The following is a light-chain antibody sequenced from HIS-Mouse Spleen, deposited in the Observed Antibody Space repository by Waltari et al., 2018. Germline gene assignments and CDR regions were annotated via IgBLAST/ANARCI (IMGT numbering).Light chain of an antibody. Sequence: QSALTQPRSVSGSPGQSVTISCIGTSSDVGGYNYVSWYQQHPGKAPKLMIYDVSKRPSGVPDRFSGSKSGNTASRTISGLQAEDEADYYCCSYAGSYTGVFGTGTKVTVL. CDR1: SSDVGGYNY. J-gene: IGLJ1*01. CDR2: DVS. V-gene: IGLV2-11*01. CDR3: CSYAGSYTGV.